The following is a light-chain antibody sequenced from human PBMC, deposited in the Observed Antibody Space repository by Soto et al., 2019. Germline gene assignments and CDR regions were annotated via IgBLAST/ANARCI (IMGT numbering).Light chain of an antibody. CDR1: SSDVGGYNY. V-gene: IGLV2-14*01. Sequence: SALTQPASVSGSPGPSITISCTGTSSDVGGYNYVSWYQQHPGKAPKLMIYDVSNRPSGVSNRFSGSKSGNTASLTISGLQAEDEADYYCSSHTSSSTRVFGTGTKVTVL. J-gene: IGLJ1*01. CDR2: DVS. CDR3: SSHTSSSTRV.